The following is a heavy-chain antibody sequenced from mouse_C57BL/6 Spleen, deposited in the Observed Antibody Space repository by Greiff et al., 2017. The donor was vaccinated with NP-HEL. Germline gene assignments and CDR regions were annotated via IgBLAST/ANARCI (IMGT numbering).Heavy chain of an antibody. D-gene: IGHD1-1*01. J-gene: IGHJ3*01. V-gene: IGHV1-42*01. CDR1: GYSFTGYY. Sequence: EVQLQQSGPELVKPGASVKISCKASGYSFTGYYMNWVKQSPEKSLEWIGEINPSTGGTTYNQKFKAKATLTVDKSSSTAYMQLKSLTSEYSAVYYCARYGSSYEGFAYWGQGTLVTVSA. CDR3: ARYGSSYEGFAY. CDR2: INPSTGGT.